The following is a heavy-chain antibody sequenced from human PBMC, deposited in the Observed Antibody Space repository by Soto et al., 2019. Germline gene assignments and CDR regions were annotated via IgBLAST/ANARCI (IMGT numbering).Heavy chain of an antibody. Sequence: QVQLVESGGGVVQPGRSLRLSCAASGFTFSSYAMHWVRQAPGKGLEWVAVISYDGSNKYYADSVKGRLTISRDNSKRTLYLQMNSLRVEDTAVYYGARDLGIAVAGTWGWFDPWGQGTLVTVSS. D-gene: IGHD6-19*01. CDR3: ARDLGIAVAGTWGWFDP. J-gene: IGHJ5*02. CDR1: GFTFSSYA. CDR2: ISYDGSNK. V-gene: IGHV3-30-3*01.